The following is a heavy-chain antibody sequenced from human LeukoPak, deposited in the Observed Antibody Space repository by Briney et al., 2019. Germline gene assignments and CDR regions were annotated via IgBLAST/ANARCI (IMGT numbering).Heavy chain of an antibody. V-gene: IGHV3-48*03. Sequence: PGGSLRLSCAVSGFTFRSYEMNWVRQAPGKGLEWVAYISSTGSTVYYADSVKGRFSISRDNTKNSLYLQMNSLRAENTAVYYCAKEGRRYSYGPYYFDYWGQGTLVTVSS. J-gene: IGHJ4*02. D-gene: IGHD5-18*01. CDR1: GFTFRSYE. CDR2: ISSTGSTV. CDR3: AKEGRRYSYGPYYFDY.